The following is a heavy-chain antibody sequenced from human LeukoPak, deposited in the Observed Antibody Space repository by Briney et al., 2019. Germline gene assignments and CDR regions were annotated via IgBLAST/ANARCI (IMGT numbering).Heavy chain of an antibody. D-gene: IGHD3-10*01. CDR3: AKDRGRYYGSGTYALDI. CDR2: IVGSGTTA. CDR1: GVTFSNYA. Sequence: LPGGSLRLSCAASGVTFSNYAMNWVRQAPGKGLEWVSAIVGSGTTAYYADSVKGRFTISRDNSKNTLYVQMNSLRAEDTAVYYCAKDRGRYYGSGTYALDIRGQGTMVTVSS. J-gene: IGHJ3*02. V-gene: IGHV3-23*01.